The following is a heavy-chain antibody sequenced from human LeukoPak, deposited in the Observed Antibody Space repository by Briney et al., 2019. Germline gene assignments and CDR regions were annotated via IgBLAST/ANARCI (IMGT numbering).Heavy chain of an antibody. D-gene: IGHD6-13*01. CDR1: GGYISSHY. Sequence: SETLPLTCTVSGGYISSHYWSWIRQPPGKGLEWIGYIYYSGSTNYNPSLKSRVTMSVDTSKNQFSLKLSSVTAADTAVYYCARGSISAAGYYYYYGMDVWGQGTTVTVSS. CDR2: IYYSGST. CDR3: ARGSISAAGYYYYYGMDV. J-gene: IGHJ6*02. V-gene: IGHV4-59*11.